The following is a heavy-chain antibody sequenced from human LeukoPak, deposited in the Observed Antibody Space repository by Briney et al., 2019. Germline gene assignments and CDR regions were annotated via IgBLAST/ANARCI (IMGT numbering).Heavy chain of an antibody. CDR1: GFTFSSYW. CDR2: INSDGSST. J-gene: IGHJ4*02. CDR3: AREGGTDFDPRDF. V-gene: IGHV3-74*01. D-gene: IGHD1-26*01. Sequence: GGSLRLSCAASGFTFSSYWMHLVRQAPGKGLVWVSHINSDGSSTYYADSLKGRFTISRDNAKNTLYLQMNSLRAEDTAVYYCAREGGTDFDPRDFRGQGTLVTVSS.